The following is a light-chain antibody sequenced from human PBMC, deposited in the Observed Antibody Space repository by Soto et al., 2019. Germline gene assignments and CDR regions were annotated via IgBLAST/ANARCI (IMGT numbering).Light chain of an antibody. Sequence: DIEMPPSPSTLSASVGDTVTITCRASESIDNWLAWYQQQPGKAPKLLIFAASTLVRGVPSRFSGRGSGTEFTLTISSLQADDYATFYCQQYHTAWTFGQGTKGDIK. V-gene: IGKV1-5*01. CDR3: QQYHTAWT. J-gene: IGKJ1*01. CDR1: ESIDNW. CDR2: AAS.